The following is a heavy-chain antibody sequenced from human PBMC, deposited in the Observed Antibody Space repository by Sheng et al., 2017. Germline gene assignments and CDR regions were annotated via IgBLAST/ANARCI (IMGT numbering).Heavy chain of an antibody. D-gene: IGHD3-16*01. Sequence: EEQLVESGGGLVQPGGSLRLSCAASGFSFSNYEMHWVRQASGKGLEWVSGINGYGDKTYYADAVWGRFTVSRDSSRNILYLQMRSLRTEDTAVYYCAKLMRGGPEMDFWGQGTTVTVSS. CDR2: INGYGDKT. CDR1: GFSFSNYE. CDR3: AKLMRGGPEMDF. J-gene: IGHJ6*02. V-gene: IGHV3-23*04.